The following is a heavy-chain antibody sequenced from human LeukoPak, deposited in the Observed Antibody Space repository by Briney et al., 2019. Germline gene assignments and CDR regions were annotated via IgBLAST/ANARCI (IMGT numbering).Heavy chain of an antibody. V-gene: IGHV4-4*02. CDR2: IHHSGTT. J-gene: IGHJ4*02. Sequence: SGTLSLTCAVSGGSISSSNWWSWVRPSPGKGLEWIGEIHHSGTTNYNPSLKSRVTISVDTSKNQFSLKLSSVTAADTAVYYCARVGDIVATIFDYWGQGTLVTVSS. D-gene: IGHD5-12*01. CDR1: GGSISSSNW. CDR3: ARVGDIVATIFDY.